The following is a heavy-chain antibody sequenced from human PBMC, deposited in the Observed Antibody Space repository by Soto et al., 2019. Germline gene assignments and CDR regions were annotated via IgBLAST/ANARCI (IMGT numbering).Heavy chain of an antibody. CDR2: IYYSGIT. V-gene: IGHV4-59*01. Sequence: PSXTLSLTCTVSGGSISSYYRSWIRQPPGKGLEWIGYIYYSGITNYNPSLKSRVTISVDTSKNQFSLKLSSVTAADTAVYYCARYKSNYYYGMDVWGQGTTVTVSS. D-gene: IGHD1-20*01. CDR3: ARYKSNYYYGMDV. J-gene: IGHJ6*02. CDR1: GGSISSYY.